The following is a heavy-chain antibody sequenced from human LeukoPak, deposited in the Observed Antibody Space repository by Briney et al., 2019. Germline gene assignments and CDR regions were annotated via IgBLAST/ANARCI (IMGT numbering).Heavy chain of an antibody. CDR2: ISSSGSTI. Sequence: GGSLRLSCAASGFTFSSYEMNWVRQAPGKGLEWVSYISSSGSTIYYADSVKGRFTISRDNAKNSLYLQMNSLRAEDTAVYYGARGRTERAFDIWGQGTMVTVSS. CDR1: GFTFSSYE. J-gene: IGHJ3*02. D-gene: IGHD1-1*01. CDR3: ARGRTERAFDI. V-gene: IGHV3-48*03.